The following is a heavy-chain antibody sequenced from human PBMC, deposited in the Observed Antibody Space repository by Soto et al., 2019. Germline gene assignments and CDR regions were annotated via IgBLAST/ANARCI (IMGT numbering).Heavy chain of an antibody. CDR1: GGSISSYY. CDR3: ARVGRTSYYYYGMDV. D-gene: IGHD2-2*01. CDR2: IYYSGST. Sequence: SETLSLTCTVSGGSISSYYWSWIRQPPGKGLEWIGYIYYSGSTNYNPSLKSRVTISVDTSKNQFSLKLSSVTAADTAVYYCARVGRTSYYYYGMDVWGQGTTVTVSS. J-gene: IGHJ6*02. V-gene: IGHV4-59*01.